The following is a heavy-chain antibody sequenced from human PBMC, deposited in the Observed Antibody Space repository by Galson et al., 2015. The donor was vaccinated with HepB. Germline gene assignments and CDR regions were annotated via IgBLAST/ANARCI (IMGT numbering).Heavy chain of an antibody. Sequence: SLRLSCAVPGITFSTYVMSWVRQAPGKGLEWVSSIVGSGESTFYADSVKGRFTISRDNSRNTLYLQMNRLRADDTAIYYCAKTSYCDGGPCFSGYFDSWGQGTLVAVSS. CDR2: IVGSGEST. V-gene: IGHV3-23*01. CDR3: AKTSYCDGGPCFSGYFDS. D-gene: IGHD2-21*01. J-gene: IGHJ4*02. CDR1: GITFSTYV.